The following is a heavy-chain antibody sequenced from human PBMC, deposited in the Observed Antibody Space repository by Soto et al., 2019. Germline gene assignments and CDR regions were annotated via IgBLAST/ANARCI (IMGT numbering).Heavy chain of an antibody. V-gene: IGHV4-30-2*01. CDR1: GDSISNDEYS. D-gene: IGHD2-15*01. J-gene: IGHJ5*02. CDR2: IYHTGST. CDR3: ATILVPDNWFDP. Sequence: SETLSLTCGVSGDSISNDEYSWSWIRQPPGRGLEWLGYIYHTGSTYYIPSLESRLTMSLDRSKNHFSLRLTSVTAADTAVYYCATILVPDNWFDPWGQGVLVTVSS.